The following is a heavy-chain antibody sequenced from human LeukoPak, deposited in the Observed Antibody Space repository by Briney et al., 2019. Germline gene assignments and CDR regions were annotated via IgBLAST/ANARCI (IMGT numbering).Heavy chain of an antibody. D-gene: IGHD2-2*01. J-gene: IGHJ4*02. CDR2: ISGGGGIT. CDR1: GFTFSSYG. CDR3: AKHIVVVPAAIHAVDY. V-gene: IGHV3-23*01. Sequence: GGSLRLSCAASGFTFSSYGMSWVRQAPGKGLEWVSGISGGGGITYYADSVKGRFTISRDNSENTLFLQMNSLRGEDTALYYCAKHIVVVPAAIHAVDYWGQGTLVAVSS.